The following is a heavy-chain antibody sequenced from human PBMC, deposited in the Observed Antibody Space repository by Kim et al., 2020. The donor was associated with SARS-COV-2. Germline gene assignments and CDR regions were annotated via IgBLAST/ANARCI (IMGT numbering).Heavy chain of an antibody. CDR2: ISSSSSYI. CDR1: GFTFSSYS. J-gene: IGHJ3*02. CDR3: ARDPAGVPAASRGAFDI. D-gene: IGHD2-2*01. V-gene: IGHV3-21*01. Sequence: GGSLRLSCAASGFTFSSYSMNWVRQAPGKGLEWVSSISSSSSYIYYADSVKGRFTISRDNAKNSLYLQMNSLRAEDTAVYYCARDPAGVPAASRGAFDIWGQGTMVTVSS.